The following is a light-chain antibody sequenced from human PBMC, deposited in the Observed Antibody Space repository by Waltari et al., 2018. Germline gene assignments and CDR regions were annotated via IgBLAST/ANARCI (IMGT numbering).Light chain of an antibody. CDR3: SSYTTSGTLV. Sequence: QSALTQPVSLSGSLGHSITIPFTAYNSAFCSSDHVVWYQQHPGRAPTLMIFHVTERPSGISNRFSGSKSGNTASLTISGLQTEDEADYYCSSYTTSGTLVFGGGTKLTIL. J-gene: IGLJ2*01. CDR1: NSAFCSSDH. CDR2: HVT. V-gene: IGLV2-14*03.